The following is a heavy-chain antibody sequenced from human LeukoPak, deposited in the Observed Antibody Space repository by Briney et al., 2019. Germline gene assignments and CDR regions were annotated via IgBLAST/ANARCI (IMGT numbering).Heavy chain of an antibody. D-gene: IGHD1-26*01. Sequence: PSETLSLTRSVSGGSLSSTSYYWGWIRQSPGKGLEWIGSMFDSRNVFYNPSLKSQVTISVDTSKNQLSLFLTSVTAADTAMYYCARSFSGSYYFEYWGQGTLVTVSS. CDR2: MFDSRNV. J-gene: IGHJ4*02. CDR1: GGSLSSTSYY. CDR3: ARSFSGSYYFEY. V-gene: IGHV4-39*07.